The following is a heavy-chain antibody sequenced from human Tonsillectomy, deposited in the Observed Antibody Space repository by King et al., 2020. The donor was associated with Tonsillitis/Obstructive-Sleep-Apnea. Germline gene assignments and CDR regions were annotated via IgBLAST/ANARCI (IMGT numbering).Heavy chain of an antibody. V-gene: IGHV3-53*01. CDR1: GFTVSSNY. J-gene: IGHJ3*02. Sequence: VQLVESGGGLIQPGGSLRLSCAASGFTVSSNYMSWVRQAPGKGLEWVSVIYSGGSTYYADSVKGRFTISRDNSKNTLYLQMNSLRAEDTAVYYCARDGPGGIPLLRYRSEETDHDAFDIWGQGTMVTVSS. CDR2: IYSGGST. D-gene: IGHD3-9*01. CDR3: ARDGPGGIPLLRYRSEETDHDAFDI.